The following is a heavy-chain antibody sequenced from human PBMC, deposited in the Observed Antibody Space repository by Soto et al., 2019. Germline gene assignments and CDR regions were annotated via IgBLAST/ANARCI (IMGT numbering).Heavy chain of an antibody. CDR3: ARDGVGATTYFGYFDY. CDR2: TRHDGSNT. J-gene: IGHJ4*02. CDR1: GCNFRGYG. D-gene: IGHD1-26*01. Sequence: PGGSLRLSCAASGCNFRGYGIHWVRQAPGKGLEWVAITRHDGSNTYYADSVRGRFTISRDNSKNTLYLQMNSLRVEDTAVYYCARDGVGATTYFGYFDYWGQGTPVTVSS. V-gene: IGHV3-30*02.